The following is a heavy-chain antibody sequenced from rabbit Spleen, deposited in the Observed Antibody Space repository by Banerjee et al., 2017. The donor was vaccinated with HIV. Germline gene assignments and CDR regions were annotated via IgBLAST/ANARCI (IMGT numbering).Heavy chain of an antibody. D-gene: IGHD1-1*01. CDR3: ARDLVGVIGWNFYL. CDR1: GVSFSTSNY. J-gene: IGHJ4*01. Sequence: QSLEESGGDLVKPGASLTLTCTASGVSFSTSNYMCWVRQAPGKGLEWIACINAATGKPVYATWAKGRFTISRTSSTTVTLRMTSLTAADRAAYFCARDLVGVIGWNFYLWGQGTLVTVS. CDR2: INAATGKP. V-gene: IGHV1S40*01.